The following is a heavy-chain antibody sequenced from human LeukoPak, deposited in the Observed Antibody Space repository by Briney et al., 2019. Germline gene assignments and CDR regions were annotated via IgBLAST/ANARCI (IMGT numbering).Heavy chain of an antibody. CDR1: GFTFSSYE. CDR3: ARDQRGSYYGFFDY. Sequence: GGSLRLSCAASGFTFSSYEMTWVRQAPGKGLEWVSYISSSGSTTHYADSVKGRFTFSRDNAKNSLYLQMNSLRAEDTAVYYCARDQRGSYYGFFDYWGQGTLVTASS. V-gene: IGHV3-48*03. J-gene: IGHJ4*02. CDR2: ISSSGSTT. D-gene: IGHD1-26*01.